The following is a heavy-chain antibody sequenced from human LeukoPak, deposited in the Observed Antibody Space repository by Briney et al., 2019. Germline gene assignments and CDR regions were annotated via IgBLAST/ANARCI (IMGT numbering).Heavy chain of an antibody. Sequence: ASVKVSCKAFGYTFTGYYIHWVRQAPGQGLEWMGWINPNSGGTKYAQKFQGRVTMTRDTSISTAYMDLSRLTSDDTAVYYCASGGYYDPNYFDYWGQGTLVTVSS. J-gene: IGHJ4*02. CDR3: ASGGYYDPNYFDY. D-gene: IGHD3-3*01. CDR1: GYTFTGYY. V-gene: IGHV1-2*02. CDR2: INPNSGGT.